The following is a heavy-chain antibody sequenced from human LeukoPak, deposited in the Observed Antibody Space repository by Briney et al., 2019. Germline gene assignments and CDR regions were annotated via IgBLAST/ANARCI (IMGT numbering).Heavy chain of an antibody. CDR1: GYSINSGYY. CDR2: IYHSGST. Sequence: SETLSLTCAVFGYSINSGYYWGWIRQPPGKGLEWIGSIYHSGSTYYNPSLKSRVTISVDTSKNQFSLKVSSVTAADTAVYYCARDLKSEYYFDYWGQGTLVTVSS. V-gene: IGHV4-38-2*02. J-gene: IGHJ4*02. D-gene: IGHD3-10*01. CDR3: ARDLKSEYYFDY.